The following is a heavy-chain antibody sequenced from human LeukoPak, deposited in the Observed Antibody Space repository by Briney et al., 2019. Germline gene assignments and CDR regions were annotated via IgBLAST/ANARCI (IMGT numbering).Heavy chain of an antibody. CDR2: IKQDGSEK. CDR3: ARALLPLEDGCINGVCVMMFWFDP. Sequence: HAGGSLRLSCAASGFTFSSYWMSWVRQAPGKGLEWVANIKQDGSEKYYVDSVKGRFTISRDNAKNSLYLQMNSLRAEDTAVYYCARALLPLEDGCINGVCVMMFWFDPWAREPWSPSPQ. V-gene: IGHV3-7*01. CDR1: GFTFSSYW. J-gene: IGHJ5*02. D-gene: IGHD2-8*01.